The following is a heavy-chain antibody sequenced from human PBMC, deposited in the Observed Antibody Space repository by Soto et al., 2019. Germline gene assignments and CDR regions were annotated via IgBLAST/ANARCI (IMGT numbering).Heavy chain of an antibody. V-gene: IGHV4-30-4*01. CDR1: GGSISSGDYY. J-gene: IGHJ6*02. CDR3: XXXXXXXYYGMDV. Sequence: QVQLQESGPGLVKPSQTLSLTCTVSGGSISSGDYYWSWIRQPPGKGLEWIGYIYYSGSTYYNPSLKSXXXXXXXXXXXXXXXXXXXXXXXXXXXXXXXXXXXXXYYGMDVWGQGTTVTVSS. CDR2: IYYSGST.